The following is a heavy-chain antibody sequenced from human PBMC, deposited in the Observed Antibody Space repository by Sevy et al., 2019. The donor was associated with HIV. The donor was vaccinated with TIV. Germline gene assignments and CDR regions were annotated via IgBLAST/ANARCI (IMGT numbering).Heavy chain of an antibody. Sequence: GGSLRLSCAASGFTFSRYWMHWVRHAPGKGLVWVSRINTHGTDTIYADYVKGRFTISRDNAKNTVSLKMNSLRADDTGVYYCAREGVDFWSGPVDFDYGMDVWGQGTTVTVSS. CDR3: AREGVDFWSGPVDFDYGMDV. J-gene: IGHJ6*02. CDR1: GFTFSRYW. V-gene: IGHV3-74*01. CDR2: INTHGTDT. D-gene: IGHD3-3*01.